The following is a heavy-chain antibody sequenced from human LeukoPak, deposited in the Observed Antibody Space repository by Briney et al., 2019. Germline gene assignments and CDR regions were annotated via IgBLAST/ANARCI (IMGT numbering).Heavy chain of an antibody. J-gene: IGHJ4*02. V-gene: IGHV4-30-4*01. CDR3: ARVSMGNHDY. Sequence: SETLSLTCTVSGGSISSGDYYWSWIRQPPGKGLEWIGYIYYSGGTYYNPSLESRVTISVDTSKNQFSLKLSSVTAADTAVYYCARVSMGNHDYWGQGTLVTVSS. D-gene: IGHD1-14*01. CDR2: IYYSGGT. CDR1: GGSISSGDYY.